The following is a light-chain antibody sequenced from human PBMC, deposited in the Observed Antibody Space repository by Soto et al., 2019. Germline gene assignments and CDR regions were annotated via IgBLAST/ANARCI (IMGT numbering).Light chain of an antibody. J-gene: IGKJ5*01. Sequence: EIVLTQSPATLSLSPGERATLSCRASQSLSSNLAWYQQKPGQXPRXXIYGASTRATDIPARFSGSGSGTELTITISSLQSEDCAVYFCQQYNNWPLAFGQGTRLEIK. CDR3: QQYNNWPLA. CDR2: GAS. V-gene: IGKV3-15*01. CDR1: QSLSSN.